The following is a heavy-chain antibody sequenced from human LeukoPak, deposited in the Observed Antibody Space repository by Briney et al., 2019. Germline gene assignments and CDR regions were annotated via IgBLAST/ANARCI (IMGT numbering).Heavy chain of an antibody. V-gene: IGHV3-33*01. CDR2: IWYDGSNK. CDR3: ARDPEWELLYFDY. J-gene: IGHJ4*02. Sequence: GGSLRLSCAASGFTFSSYGMHWVRQAPGKGLEWVAVIWYDGSNKYYADSVKGRFTIPRDNSKNTLYLQMNSLRAEDTAVYYCARDPEWELLYFDYGGQGTRVTVSS. D-gene: IGHD1-26*01. CDR1: GFTFSSYG.